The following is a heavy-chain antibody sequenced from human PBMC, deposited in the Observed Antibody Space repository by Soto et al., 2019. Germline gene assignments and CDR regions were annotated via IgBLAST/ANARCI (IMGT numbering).Heavy chain of an antibody. V-gene: IGHV1-18*04. CDR1: GYTFTSYG. J-gene: IGHJ6*02. CDR3: VRESYYDILTGLSYYCGMDV. D-gene: IGHD3-9*01. CDR2: ISAYNGNT. Sequence: GASVKVSCKASGYTFTSYGISWVRQAPGPVLEWMVCISAYNGNTNYAQKLQGRVTMTTDTSTNTAYMELRSLRSDDTAVYYCVRESYYDILTGLSYYCGMDVWGQGTTVTAP.